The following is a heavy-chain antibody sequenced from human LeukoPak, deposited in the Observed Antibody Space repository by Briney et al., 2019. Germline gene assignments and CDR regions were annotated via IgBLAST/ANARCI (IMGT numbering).Heavy chain of an antibody. J-gene: IGHJ4*02. D-gene: IGHD3-10*01. CDR2: IYHSGST. CDR1: GYSISSGYY. CDR3: ARGVPSWEYYYGSGSFDY. Sequence: SETLSLTCTVSGYSISSGYYWGWIRQPPGKGLEWIGSIYHSGSTYYNPSLKSRVTISVDTSKNQFSLKLSSVTAADTAVYYCARGVPSWEYYYGSGSFDYWGQGTLVTVSS. V-gene: IGHV4-38-2*02.